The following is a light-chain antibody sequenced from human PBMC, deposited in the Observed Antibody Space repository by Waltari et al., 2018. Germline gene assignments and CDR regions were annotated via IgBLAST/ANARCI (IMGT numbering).Light chain of an antibody. CDR2: GAS. CDR3: QHYLRLPVT. J-gene: IGKJ1*01. Sequence: EIVLTQSPGTLSLSPGESATLPCRTSQSVTMALAWYQQNPGQAPRLLIDGASNRAPGIPDRFSGSGSGTDFSLTISSLEPEDFAVYYCQHYLRLPVTFGQGTKVEVK. CDR1: QSVTMA. V-gene: IGKV3-20*01.